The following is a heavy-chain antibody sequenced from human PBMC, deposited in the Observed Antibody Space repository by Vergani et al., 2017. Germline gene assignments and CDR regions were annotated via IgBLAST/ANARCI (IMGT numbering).Heavy chain of an antibody. Sequence: QVQLQESGPGLVKASQTLSLTCSVSGTSVGSGGYYWSWVRQRPGMGLDWIGYIYYSGTTYYNPSSESRLTISLDTSENILSRTLTSCTAADTAVYYCARQKDYYMDVWVKGATVTVS. J-gene: IGHJ6*03. CDR2: IYYSGTT. CDR3: ARQKDYYMDV. V-gene: IGHV4-31*03. CDR1: GTSVGSGGYY.